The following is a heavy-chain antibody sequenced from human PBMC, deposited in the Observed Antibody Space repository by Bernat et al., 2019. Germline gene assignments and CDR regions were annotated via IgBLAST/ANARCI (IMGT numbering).Heavy chain of an antibody. CDR1: GGSFSGYY. V-gene: IGHV4-34*01. D-gene: IGHD3-3*01. CDR2: VNHSGST. J-gene: IGHJ4*02. Sequence: QVQLQQWGAGLLKPSETLSLTCAVSGGSFSGYYWTWIRHPPGKGLERIGEVNHSGSTTYNPSLKSRVTISVDTSKNQFSLNLSSVTAADTAVYFCARGKPIKIFGVVPHPFDYWGQGTLVTVSS. CDR3: ARGKPIKIFGVVPHPFDY.